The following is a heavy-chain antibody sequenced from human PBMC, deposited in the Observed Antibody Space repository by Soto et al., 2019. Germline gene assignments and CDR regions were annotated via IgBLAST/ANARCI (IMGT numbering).Heavy chain of an antibody. CDR1: GYTFTSYG. V-gene: IGHV1-18*01. Sequence: QVQLVQSGAEVKKPGASVKVSCKASGYTFTSYGISWVRQAPGQGLEWMGWISAYNGNTNYAQKLHGRVTMTTDTSASTAYMELRRLRSADTAVYYCARVQTCYGSGSYYSANWFDPWGQGTLVTVSS. CDR2: ISAYNGNT. J-gene: IGHJ5*02. CDR3: ARVQTCYGSGSYYSANWFDP. D-gene: IGHD3-10*01.